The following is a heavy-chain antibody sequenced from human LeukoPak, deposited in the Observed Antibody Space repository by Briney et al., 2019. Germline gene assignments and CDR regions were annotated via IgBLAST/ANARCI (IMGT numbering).Heavy chain of an antibody. Sequence: PGGSLRLSCAASGFTFSSYSMNWVRQAPGKGLEWVSYISSSSSTIYYADSVKGRFTISRDNAKNSLYLQMNSLRAEDTAVYYCARELYFDSPDAFDIWGQGTMVTVSS. CDR1: GFTFSSYS. CDR3: ARELYFDSPDAFDI. J-gene: IGHJ3*02. CDR2: ISSSSSTI. D-gene: IGHD3-9*01. V-gene: IGHV3-48*04.